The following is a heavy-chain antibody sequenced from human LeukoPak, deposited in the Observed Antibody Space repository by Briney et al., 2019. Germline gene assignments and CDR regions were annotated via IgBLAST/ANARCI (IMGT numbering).Heavy chain of an antibody. Sequence: GGFLRLSCAASGFTFDDYGMHWVRQAPGKGLEWVSLITWDGGRTYYADSVKGRFTISRDNSKNSLYLHMNSLRPEDTALYYCVKGGSYYGYFDYWGQETLVTVSS. CDR2: ITWDGGRT. V-gene: IGHV3-43D*04. D-gene: IGHD1-26*01. J-gene: IGHJ4*02. CDR3: VKGGSYYGYFDY. CDR1: GFTFDDYG.